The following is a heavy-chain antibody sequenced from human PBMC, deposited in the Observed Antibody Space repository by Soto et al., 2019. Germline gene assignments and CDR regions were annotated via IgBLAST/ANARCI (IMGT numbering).Heavy chain of an antibody. Sequence: QPGGSLRLSCAASGFTFSSYAMHWVRQAPGKGLEWVAVISYDGSNKYYADSVKGRFTISRDNSKNTLYLQMNSLRAEDTAVYYCARDRGPPPYYYYGMDVWGQGTTVTVSS. CDR3: ARDRGPPPYYYYGMDV. V-gene: IGHV3-30-3*01. CDR1: GFTFSSYA. J-gene: IGHJ6*02. CDR2: ISYDGSNK.